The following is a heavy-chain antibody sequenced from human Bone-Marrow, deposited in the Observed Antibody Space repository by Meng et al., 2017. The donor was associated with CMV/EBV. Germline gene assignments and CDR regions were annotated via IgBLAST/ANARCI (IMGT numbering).Heavy chain of an antibody. V-gene: IGHV3-11*04. D-gene: IGHD5-12*01. CDR1: GFTFSDYY. J-gene: IGHJ1*01. Sequence: GESLKIPCAAPGFTFSDYYMSWIRQAPGKGLEWFSYSSSSGSTIYYADSVKGRFTISRDNAKNSLYLQMNSLRAEDTAVYYCARDGSGYAINSEYFQHWGQGTLVTVSS. CDR2: SSSSGSTI. CDR3: ARDGSGYAINSEYFQH.